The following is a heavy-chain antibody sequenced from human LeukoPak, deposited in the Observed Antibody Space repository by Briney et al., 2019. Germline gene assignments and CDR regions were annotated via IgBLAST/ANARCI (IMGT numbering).Heavy chain of an antibody. CDR2: ISWNSGSI. CDR3: AKDEGYSGYDEHFDY. J-gene: IGHJ4*02. CDR1: GFTFDDYA. D-gene: IGHD5-12*01. V-gene: IGHV3-9*01. Sequence: TGGSLRLSCAASGFTFDDYAMHWVRQAPGKGLEWVSGISWNSGSIGYADSVKGRFTISRDNAKNSLYLQMNSLRAEDTALYYCAKDEGYSGYDEHFDYWGQGTLVTVSS.